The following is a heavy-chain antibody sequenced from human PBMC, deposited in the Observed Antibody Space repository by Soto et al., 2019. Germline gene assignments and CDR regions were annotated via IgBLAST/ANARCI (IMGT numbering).Heavy chain of an antibody. Sequence: LRLSCAASEFTFSNYAMNWVRQAPGKGLEWVSTISVSGGNTFYADSVKGRFTISRDNSKNTLSLEMNSLRAEDTAVYYRAKGGMGSTSPYDFDYWGQGTLVTVSS. V-gene: IGHV3-23*01. CDR2: ISVSGGNT. J-gene: IGHJ4*02. CDR3: AKGGMGSTSPYDFDY. CDR1: EFTFSNYA. D-gene: IGHD6-6*01.